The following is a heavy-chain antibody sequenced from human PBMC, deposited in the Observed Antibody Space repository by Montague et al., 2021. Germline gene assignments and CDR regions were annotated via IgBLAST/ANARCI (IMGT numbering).Heavy chain of an antibody. CDR1: GFTFSTYD. V-gene: IGHV3-13*01. CDR2: IGSAGDT. Sequence: SLRLSCSASGFTFSTYDMDWVRQAAGKGLEWVAGIGSAGDTHYLGSVKGRFTISRENAKNSLYLQMNSLRAEDTAVYYCARDYYGSGRGKDYFDYWGQGTLVTVSS. D-gene: IGHD3-10*01. CDR3: ARDYYGSGRGKDYFDY. J-gene: IGHJ4*02.